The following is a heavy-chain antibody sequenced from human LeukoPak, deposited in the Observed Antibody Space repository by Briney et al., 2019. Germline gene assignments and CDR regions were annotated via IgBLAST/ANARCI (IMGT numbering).Heavy chain of an antibody. CDR1: GGSISSGGYS. CDR2: IYYSGST. J-gene: IGHJ6*03. V-gene: IGHV4-30-4*07. D-gene: IGHD3-22*01. Sequence: SETLSLTCAVSGGSISSGGYSWSWIRQPPGKGLEWIGYIYYSGSTYYNPSLKSRVTISVDTSKNQFSLKLSSVTAADTAVYYCARRTMIKQKIYYYYYMDVWGKGTTVTISS. CDR3: ARRTMIKQKIYYYYYMDV.